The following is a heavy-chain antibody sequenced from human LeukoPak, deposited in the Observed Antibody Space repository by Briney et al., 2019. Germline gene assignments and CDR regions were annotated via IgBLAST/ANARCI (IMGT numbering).Heavy chain of an antibody. V-gene: IGHV4-61*02. CDR1: GGSISRGSYY. D-gene: IGHD2-21*02. CDR3: ARVTCGGDCRGRYYYYYMDV. CDR2: IYTSGST. J-gene: IGHJ6*03. Sequence: PSETLSLTCTVAGGSISRGSYYWSWIRQPAGKGLEGIGRIYTSGSTKYNPSLKRRVTISVDTSKNQFSLKLSSVTAADPAVYYCARVTCGGDCRGRYYYYYMDVWGKGTTVIISS.